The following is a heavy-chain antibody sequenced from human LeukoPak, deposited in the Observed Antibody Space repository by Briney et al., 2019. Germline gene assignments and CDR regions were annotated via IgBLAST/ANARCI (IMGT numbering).Heavy chain of an antibody. CDR1: GFTFSSSA. Sequence: PGGSLRLSCAASGFTFSSSAMSWVRQAPGKGLEWVSGISGSGGITYYADSVKGRFTISRDNSKNTLYLQMNSLRVEDTAVYYCVSKSGRFLEWLFFDYWGQGTLVTVSS. V-gene: IGHV3-23*01. CDR3: VSKSGRFLEWLFFDY. J-gene: IGHJ4*02. D-gene: IGHD3-3*01. CDR2: ISGSGGIT.